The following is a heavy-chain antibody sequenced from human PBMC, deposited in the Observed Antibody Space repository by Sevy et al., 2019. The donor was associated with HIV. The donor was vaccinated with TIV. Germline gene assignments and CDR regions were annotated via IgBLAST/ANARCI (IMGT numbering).Heavy chain of an antibody. CDR2: ISGNSGSI. V-gene: IGHV3-9*01. J-gene: IGHJ5*02. CDR3: AKGVAATPANWFDP. Sequence: GGSLRLSCAASGFTFDDYAMHWVRQAPGKGLEWVSGISGNSGSIGYADSVKGRFTISRDNAKNSLYLQMNSLRAEDTALYYCAKGVAATPANWFDPWGQGTLVTVSS. D-gene: IGHD2-15*01. CDR1: GFTFDDYA.